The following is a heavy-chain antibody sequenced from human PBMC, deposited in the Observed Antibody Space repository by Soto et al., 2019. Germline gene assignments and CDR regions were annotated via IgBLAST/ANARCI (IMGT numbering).Heavy chain of an antibody. D-gene: IGHD3-10*01. CDR3: ARVYYYGSGSYLPGMDV. CDR2: ISSSSSTI. CDR1: GFTFSSYS. J-gene: IGHJ6*02. V-gene: IGHV3-48*02. Sequence: AGGSLRLSCAASGFTFSSYSMNWVRQAPGKGLEWVSYISSSSSTIYYADSVKGRFTISRDNAENSLYLQMNSLRDEDTAVYYCARVYYYGSGSYLPGMDVWGQGTTVTVSS.